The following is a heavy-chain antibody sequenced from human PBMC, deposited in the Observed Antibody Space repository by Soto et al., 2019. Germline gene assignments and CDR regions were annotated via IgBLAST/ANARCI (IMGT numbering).Heavy chain of an antibody. CDR2: ISAYTGKA. CDR1: GYVYISYG. D-gene: IGHD3-10*01. CDR3: ARDQRYYGSGSYYIDS. J-gene: IGHJ4*02. V-gene: IGHV1-18*04. Sequence: QVQLVQSWPEVKKPGASVKVSCKTSGYVYISYGISWVRQAPGHGLEWVGWISAYTGKADYAQKFQGRVTMTTETSTSTAFLELRSLRSDDTAVYYCARDQRYYGSGSYYIDSWGQGTLVTVSS.